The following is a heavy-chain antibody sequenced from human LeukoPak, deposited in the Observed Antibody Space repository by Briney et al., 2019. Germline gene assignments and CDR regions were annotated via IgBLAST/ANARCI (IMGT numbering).Heavy chain of an antibody. CDR3: ARDPFFSVP. CDR1: GFTIRNHW. CDR2: IKEDGGEK. J-gene: IGHJ5*02. Sequence: GSLRLSCEVSGFTIRNHWMSWVRQAPGKGLEWLANIKEDGGEKYYVDSVKGRFTISRDNGKNSLYLQMNSLRVDDTALYYCARDPFFSVPWGQGTLVTISS. D-gene: IGHD2/OR15-2a*01. V-gene: IGHV3-7*01.